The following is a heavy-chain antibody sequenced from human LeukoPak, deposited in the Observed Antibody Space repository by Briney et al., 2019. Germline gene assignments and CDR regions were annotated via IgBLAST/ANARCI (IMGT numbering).Heavy chain of an antibody. CDR2: INKDGSEK. D-gene: IGHD2-8*02. CDR1: RFTFSGYW. Sequence: GGSLRLSCVVSRFTFSGYWMRWVRQAPGKGLEWVAAINKDGSEKRYVDSVEGRSTISRDNARNSVYLQMTSLGAEDTAVYYCATYTQHFGAPGGADYWGLGTLVTVSS. V-gene: IGHV3-7*03. J-gene: IGHJ4*02. CDR3: ATYTQHFGAPGGADY.